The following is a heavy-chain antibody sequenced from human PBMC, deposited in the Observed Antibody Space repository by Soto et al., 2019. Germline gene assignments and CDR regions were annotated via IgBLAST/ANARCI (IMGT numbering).Heavy chain of an antibody. CDR1: GGTFSSYT. CDR3: ARDQAPLTYGSGSYPLY. J-gene: IGHJ4*02. D-gene: IGHD3-10*01. V-gene: IGHV1-69*08. Sequence: QVQLVQSGAEVKKPGSSVKVSCKASGGTFSSYTISWVRQAPGQGLEWMGRIIPILGIANYAQKFQGRVTITADKTTSTAYRELSSLRSEDTAVYYCARDQAPLTYGSGSYPLYWGQGTLVTVSS. CDR2: IIPILGIA.